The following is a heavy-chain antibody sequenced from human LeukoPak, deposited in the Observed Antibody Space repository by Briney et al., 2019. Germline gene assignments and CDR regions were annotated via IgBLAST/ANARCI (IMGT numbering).Heavy chain of an antibody. Sequence: GGSLRLSCAASGFTFSSYSMSWVRQAPGKGLEWVSSISSSSSYIYYADSVKGRFTISRDNAKNLLYLQMNSLRAEDTAVYCCARSANYGYSSGWYDPLGYFDYWGQGTLVTVSS. CDR1: GFTFSSYS. D-gene: IGHD6-19*01. J-gene: IGHJ4*03. CDR3: ARSANYGYSSGWYDPLGYFDY. V-gene: IGHV3-21*01. CDR2: ISSSSSYI.